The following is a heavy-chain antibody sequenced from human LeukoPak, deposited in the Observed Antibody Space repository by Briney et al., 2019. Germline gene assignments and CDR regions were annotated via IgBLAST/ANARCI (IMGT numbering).Heavy chain of an antibody. Sequence: GGSLRLSCAASGFTFSSYSMNWVRQAPGKGLEWVSYISSSSSTIYYADSVKGRFTISRDNAKNSLYLQMNSLRDEDTAVYYCAREEVFWSGYFPSRSMDVGGQGTTVTVSS. CDR2: ISSSSSTI. J-gene: IGHJ6*02. CDR3: AREEVFWSGYFPSRSMDV. V-gene: IGHV3-48*02. D-gene: IGHD3-3*01. CDR1: GFTFSSYS.